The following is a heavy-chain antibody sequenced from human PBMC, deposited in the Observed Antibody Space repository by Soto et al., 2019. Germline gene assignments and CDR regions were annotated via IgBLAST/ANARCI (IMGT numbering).Heavy chain of an antibody. J-gene: IGHJ5*02. V-gene: IGHV1-2*04. CDR3: ARAEDFYGSGTLGS. D-gene: IGHD3-10*01. CDR2: INPNSGGT. Sequence: ASVTVSCTASGYTFTGYYMHWVRQAPGQGLEWMGWINPNSGGTNYAQKFQGWVTMTRDTSISTAYMELSRLRSDDTAVYYCARAEDFYGSGTLGSWGQGTLVTVSS. CDR1: GYTFTGYY.